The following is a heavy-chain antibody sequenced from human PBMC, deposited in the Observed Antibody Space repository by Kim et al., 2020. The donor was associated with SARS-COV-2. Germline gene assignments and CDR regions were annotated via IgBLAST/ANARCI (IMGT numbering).Heavy chain of an antibody. J-gene: IGHJ4*02. Sequence: ASVKVSCKASGYTLTTYAMNWVRQAPGQGLEWMGWINTNTGNPMYAQGFTGRFVFSLDTSVSTAYLQISSLKAEDTAVYYCARGRMASHFDYWGQGTLVTVSS. D-gene: IGHD2-8*01. CDR2: INTNTGNP. CDR1: GYTLTTYA. V-gene: IGHV7-4-1*02. CDR3: ARGRMASHFDY.